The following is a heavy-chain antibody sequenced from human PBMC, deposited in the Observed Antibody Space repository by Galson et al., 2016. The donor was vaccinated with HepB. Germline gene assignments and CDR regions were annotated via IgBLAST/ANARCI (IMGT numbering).Heavy chain of an antibody. V-gene: IGHV3-9*01. Sequence: LRLSCAASGFTFDDYAMHWVRQVSGRGLEWVSGVTWNSENIGYADSVKGRFTISRDNANNSLYLQMNSLRAEDTAVYYCAKVGLIRGGLARYFDDWGQGTLVTVSS. CDR1: GFTFDDYA. J-gene: IGHJ4*02. CDR2: VTWNSENI. D-gene: IGHD3-16*01. CDR3: AKVGLIRGGLARYFDD.